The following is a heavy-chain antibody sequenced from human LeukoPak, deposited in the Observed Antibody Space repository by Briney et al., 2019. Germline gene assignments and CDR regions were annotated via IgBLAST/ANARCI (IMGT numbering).Heavy chain of an antibody. CDR1: GFSLTTSGMR. CDR3: ARTSNRDAFDI. CDR2: IDWDDDK. V-gene: IGHV2-70*04. Sequence: SGPTLVNPTQTLTLTCTFSGFSLTTSGMRVSWIRQPPGKALEWLARIDWDDDKFYSTFLKTRLTISKDTSKNQVVLTMTNMDPVDTATYYCARTSNRDAFDIWGQGTMVTVSS. J-gene: IGHJ3*02. D-gene: IGHD1-14*01.